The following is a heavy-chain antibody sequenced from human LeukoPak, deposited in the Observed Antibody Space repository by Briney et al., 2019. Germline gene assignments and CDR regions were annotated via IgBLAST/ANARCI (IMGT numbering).Heavy chain of an antibody. J-gene: IGHJ4*02. CDR2: INNFGDNT. CDR3: VKPNLAVAGTRYFDP. D-gene: IGHD6-19*01. V-gene: IGHV3-64D*06. Sequence: GGSLRLSCSASGLTFSTYPMHWVRQAPGKGLEYVSAINNFGDNTYYADSVKGRFTISRDNSKNTLYLQMSSLRPEDTAVYSCVKPNLAVAGTRYFDPWGQGTLVTVSS. CDR1: GLTFSTYP.